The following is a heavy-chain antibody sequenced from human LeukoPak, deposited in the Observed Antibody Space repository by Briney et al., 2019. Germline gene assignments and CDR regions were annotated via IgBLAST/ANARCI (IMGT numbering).Heavy chain of an antibody. J-gene: IGHJ5*02. Sequence: PSETLSLTCAVYGGSFSGYYWSWIRQPPGEGLEWIGEINHSGSTNYNPSLKSRVTISVDTSKNQFSLKLSSVTAADTAVYYCARIRGWADPWGQGTLSPSPQ. CDR1: GGSFSGYY. CDR3: ARIRGWADP. V-gene: IGHV4-34*01. CDR2: INHSGST. D-gene: IGHD1-26*01.